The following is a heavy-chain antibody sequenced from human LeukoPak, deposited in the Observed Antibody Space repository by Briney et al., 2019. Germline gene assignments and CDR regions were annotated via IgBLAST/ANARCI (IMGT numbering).Heavy chain of an antibody. CDR1: GGTFSSYA. J-gene: IGHJ4*02. CDR2: IIPIFGTA. V-gene: IGHV1-69*13. CDR3: ARHSGQWLGRDVLDY. D-gene: IGHD6-19*01. Sequence: SVKVSCKASGGTFSSYAISWVRQAPGQGLEWMGGIIPIFGTANYAQKFQGRATITADESTSTAYMELSSLRSEDTAVYYCARHSGQWLGRDVLDYWGQGALVTVSS.